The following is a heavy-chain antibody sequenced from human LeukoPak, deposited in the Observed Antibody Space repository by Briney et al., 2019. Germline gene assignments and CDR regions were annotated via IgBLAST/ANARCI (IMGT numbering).Heavy chain of an antibody. CDR1: GYTFTGYY. CDR3: ARDYGDIKNYFDY. CDR2: INPNSGGT. J-gene: IGHJ4*02. Sequence: ASVKVSCKASGYTFTGYYIHWVRQAPGQGLEWMGWINPNSGGTNYAQKFQGRVTMTRDTSISTAYMELSRLRSDDTAVYYCARDYGDIKNYFDYWGQGTLVTVSS. V-gene: IGHV1-2*02. D-gene: IGHD4-17*01.